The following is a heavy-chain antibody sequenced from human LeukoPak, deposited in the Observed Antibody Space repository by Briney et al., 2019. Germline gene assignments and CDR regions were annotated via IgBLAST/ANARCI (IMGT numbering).Heavy chain of an antibody. CDR2: ISAYNGNT. J-gene: IGHJ4*02. V-gene: IGHV1-18*04. CDR1: GYTFTGYY. CDR3: ARDLDQYNGRFGGFGHDF. D-gene: IGHD3-10*01. Sequence: ASVKVSCKTSGYTFTGYYVHWVRQAPGQGLEWMGWISAYNGNTNYAQKLQGRVTMTTDTSTSTAYMELRSLRSDDTAVYYCARDLDQYNGRFGGFGHDFWGQGTLVTVSS.